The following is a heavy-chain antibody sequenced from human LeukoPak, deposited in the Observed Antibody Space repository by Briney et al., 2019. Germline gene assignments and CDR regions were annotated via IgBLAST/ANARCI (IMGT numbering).Heavy chain of an antibody. V-gene: IGHV1-8*01. CDR1: GYTFTSYD. CDR2: MSPNSGNT. D-gene: IGHD2-2*01. J-gene: IGHJ6*02. CDR3: ARGWGFEDIVVVPAAPYYYGMDV. Sequence: GASLKLCCKASGYTFTSYDINWVRQATGPGLEWMGWMSPNSGNTGYAQTFPGRVTMTMHTSISTAYMELSSLRSEDTGVYYCARGWGFEDIVVVPAAPYYYGMDVWGQGSTVTVSS.